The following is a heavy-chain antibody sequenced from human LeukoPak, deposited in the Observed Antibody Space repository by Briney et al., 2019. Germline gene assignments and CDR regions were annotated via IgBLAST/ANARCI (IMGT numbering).Heavy chain of an antibody. CDR3: ARGGGYSGYDYPVDY. Sequence: GASVKVSCKASGYTFTSYAMHWVRQAPGQRLEWMGWINAGNGNTKYSQEFQGRVTITRDTSASTAYMELSSLRSDDTAVYYCARGGGYSGYDYPVDYWGQGTLVTVSS. D-gene: IGHD5-12*01. CDR1: GYTFTSYA. V-gene: IGHV1-3*01. J-gene: IGHJ4*02. CDR2: INAGNGNT.